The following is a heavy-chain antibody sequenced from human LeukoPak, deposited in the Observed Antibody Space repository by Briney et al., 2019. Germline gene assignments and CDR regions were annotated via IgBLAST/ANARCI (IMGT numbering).Heavy chain of an antibody. Sequence: PSETLSLTCTVSGGPISSHYWSWIRQPPGKGLEWIGYIYYSGSTNYNPSLRSRVTISVDTSKNQFSLKLTSVTAADTAVYFCARQPDYGDQVFDYWGQGTLVTVSS. D-gene: IGHD4-17*01. CDR3: ARQPDYGDQVFDY. J-gene: IGHJ4*02. CDR2: IYYSGST. CDR1: GGPISSHY. V-gene: IGHV4-59*08.